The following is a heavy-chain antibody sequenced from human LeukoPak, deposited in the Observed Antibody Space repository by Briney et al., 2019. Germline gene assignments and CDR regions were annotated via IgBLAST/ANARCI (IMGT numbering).Heavy chain of an antibody. V-gene: IGHV4-34*01. J-gene: IGHJ4*02. CDR3: ARHRYFDY. CDR1: GGSFSGYY. CDR2: INHSGST. Sequence: SETLSLTCAVYGGSFSGYYWSWIRQPPGKGLEWIGEINHSGSTNYNPSLKSRVTISVDTSKNQFSLKLSSVTATDTAVYYCARHRYFDYWGQGTLVTVSS.